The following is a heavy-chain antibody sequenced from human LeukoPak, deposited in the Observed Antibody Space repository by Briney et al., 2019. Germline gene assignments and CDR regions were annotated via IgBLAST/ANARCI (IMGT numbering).Heavy chain of an antibody. Sequence: ASVEVSCKASGYTFTTYYLHWVRQAPGQGLEWMGIISPSGGSTTYAQKFQGRVTMTRDTSTSTVYMDLSSLRSEDTAVYYCARGGVYDSSGYSDYWGQGTLVTVSS. CDR3: ARGGVYDSSGYSDY. CDR1: GYTFTTYY. D-gene: IGHD3-22*01. J-gene: IGHJ4*02. CDR2: ISPSGGST. V-gene: IGHV1-46*01.